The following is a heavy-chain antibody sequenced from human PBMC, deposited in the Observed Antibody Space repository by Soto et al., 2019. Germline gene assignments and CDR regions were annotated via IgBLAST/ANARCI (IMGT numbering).Heavy chain of an antibody. J-gene: IGHJ4*02. CDR3: ARGGESGDYPRGAFDY. CDR1: GYTFSSYY. D-gene: IGHD4-17*01. CDR2: INPGGGST. V-gene: IGHV1-46*03. Sequence: ASVKVSCKASGYTFSSYYMHWVRLAPGQGLEWMGIINPGGGSTSYAQKFHGRVTMTRDTSTSTVYRELRSLRSEDTAVYYCARGGESGDYPRGAFDYWGQGTLVTVSS.